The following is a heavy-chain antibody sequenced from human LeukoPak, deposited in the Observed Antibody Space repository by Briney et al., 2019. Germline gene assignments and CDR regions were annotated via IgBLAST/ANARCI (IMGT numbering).Heavy chain of an antibody. CDR1: GFTVSSNY. J-gene: IGHJ5*02. Sequence: PGGSLRLSCAASGFTVSSNYMSWVRQAPGKGLEWVSVIYSGGSIYYADSVKGRFTISRDNSKNTLYLQMNSLRAEDTAVYYCAREIYYDSSGYYHPWGQGTLVTVSS. V-gene: IGHV3-53*01. D-gene: IGHD3-22*01. CDR2: IYSGGSI. CDR3: AREIYYDSSGYYHP.